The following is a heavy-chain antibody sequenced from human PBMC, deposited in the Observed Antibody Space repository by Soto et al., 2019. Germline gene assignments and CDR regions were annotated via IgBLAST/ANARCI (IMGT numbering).Heavy chain of an antibody. CDR1: GFTFSSYG. J-gene: IGHJ6*03. CDR2: IWYDGSNK. V-gene: IGHV3-33*01. CDR3: ARANADYYYYYMDV. Sequence: GGSLRLSCAASGFTFSSYGMHWVRQAPGKGLEWVAVIWYDGSNKYYADSVKGRFTISRDNSKNTLYLQMGSLRAEDMAVYYCARANADYYYYYMDVWGKGTTVTVSS.